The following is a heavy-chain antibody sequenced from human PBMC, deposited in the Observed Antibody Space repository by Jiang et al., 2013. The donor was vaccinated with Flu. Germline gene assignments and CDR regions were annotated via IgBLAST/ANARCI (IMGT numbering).Heavy chain of an antibody. D-gene: IGHD1-1*01. J-gene: IGHJ4*02. V-gene: IGHV1-2*02. CDR1: GYTFSDHY. CDR3: ARGTASRYLDY. CDR2: INPNSNTI. Sequence: SGAEVKKPGASVKVSCQTSGYTFSDHYIHWVRQAPGQGLEWMAWINPNSNTISYTQKFQGRVSMSRDTSVRTAYMELRRLTSDDTAVYYCARGTASRYLDYWGQGTLVTVSS.